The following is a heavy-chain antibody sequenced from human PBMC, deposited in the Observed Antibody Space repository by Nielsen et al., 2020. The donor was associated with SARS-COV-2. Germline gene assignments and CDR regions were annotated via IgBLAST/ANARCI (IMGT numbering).Heavy chain of an antibody. Sequence: SVKVSCKASGGTFSSYAISWVRQAPGQGLEWMGGIIPIFGTANYAQKFQGRVTITADESTSTAYMELSSLRSEDTAVYYCARDLRGGGGAWFDPWGQGTLVTVSS. J-gene: IGHJ5*02. V-gene: IGHV1-69*13. CDR1: GGTFSSYA. D-gene: IGHD3-10*01. CDR2: IIPIFGTA. CDR3: ARDLRGGGGAWFDP.